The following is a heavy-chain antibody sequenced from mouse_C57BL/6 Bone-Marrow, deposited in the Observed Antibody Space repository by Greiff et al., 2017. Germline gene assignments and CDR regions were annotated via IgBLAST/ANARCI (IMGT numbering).Heavy chain of an antibody. V-gene: IGHV1-69*01. CDR2: IDPSDSYT. CDR3: AREGGYDYDVTWFAY. CDR1: GYTFTSYW. Sequence: QQSCKASGYTFTSYWMHWVKQRPGQGLEWIGEIDPSDSYTNYNQKFKGKSTLTVDKSSSTAYMQLSSLTSEDSAVYYCAREGGYDYDVTWFAYWGQGTLVTVSA. J-gene: IGHJ3*01. D-gene: IGHD2-4*01.